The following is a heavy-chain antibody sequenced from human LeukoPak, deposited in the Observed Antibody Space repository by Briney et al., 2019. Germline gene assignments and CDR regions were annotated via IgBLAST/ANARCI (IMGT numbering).Heavy chain of an antibody. Sequence: SETLSLTCTVSGGSISSSSYYWGWIRQPPGKGLEWIGSIYYSGSTNYNPSLKSRVTISVDTSKNQFSLKLSSVTAADTAVYYCGSYYLENNWFDPWGQGTLVTVSS. CDR2: IYYSGST. CDR3: GSYYLENNWFDP. J-gene: IGHJ5*02. V-gene: IGHV4-39*07. D-gene: IGHD2/OR15-2a*01. CDR1: GGSISSSSYY.